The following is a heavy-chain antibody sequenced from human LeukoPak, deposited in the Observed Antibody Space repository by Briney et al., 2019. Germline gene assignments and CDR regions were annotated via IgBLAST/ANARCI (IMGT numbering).Heavy chain of an antibody. CDR1: GFTFSSYW. V-gene: IGHV3-7*03. CDR2: IKQDGSEK. Sequence: GGSLRLSCAASGFTFSSYWMTWVRQAPGKGLEWVANIKQDGSEKYYVDSVKGRFTISRDNAKNSLYLQMNSLRAEDTAVYYCAKVTTMIVVVSHFDYWGQGTLVTVSS. D-gene: IGHD3-22*01. J-gene: IGHJ4*02. CDR3: AKVTTMIVVVSHFDY.